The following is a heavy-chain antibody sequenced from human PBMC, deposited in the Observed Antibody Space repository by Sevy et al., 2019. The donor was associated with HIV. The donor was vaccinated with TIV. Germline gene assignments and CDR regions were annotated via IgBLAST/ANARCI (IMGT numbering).Heavy chain of an antibody. CDR3: ATEYSYDY. J-gene: IGHJ4*02. CDR2: INSNSGAI. D-gene: IGHD4-4*01. Sequence: ASVKVSCKASGHTFSDYYIQWVRQAPGQGLEWMGWINSNSGAISYAQKFQGRVTMTRDRSISTVYMELSRLRSDDTAVYYCATEYSYDYWGQGTLVTVSS. CDR1: GHTFSDYY. V-gene: IGHV1-2*02.